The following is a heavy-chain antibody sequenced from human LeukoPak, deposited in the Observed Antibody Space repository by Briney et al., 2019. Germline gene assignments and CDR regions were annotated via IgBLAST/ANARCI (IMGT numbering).Heavy chain of an antibody. V-gene: IGHV3-30-3*01. J-gene: IGHJ6*03. D-gene: IGHD3-3*01. Sequence: GGSLRLSCAASGFTFSSYAMHWVRQAPGKGLEWVAVISYDGSNKYYADSVKGRFTISRDNSKNTLYLQMNSLRAEDTAVYYCARDEYDFWSGFYYYYYYYMDVWGKGTTVTVSS. CDR2: ISYDGSNK. CDR1: GFTFSSYA. CDR3: ARDEYDFWSGFYYYYYYYMDV.